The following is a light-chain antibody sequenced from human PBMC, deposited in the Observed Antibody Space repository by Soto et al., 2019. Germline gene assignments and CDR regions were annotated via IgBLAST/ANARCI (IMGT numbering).Light chain of an antibody. CDR1: QDISNN. CDR2: AAS. CDR3: LQHTYLWT. V-gene: IGKV1-17*01. J-gene: IGKJ1*01. Sequence: DIQMTQSPSSLSASVCDSVTITCRASQDISNNLGWFQQKPGKAPKRLIYAASSLQSGVPSRFSGSGSGTEFTLTISSLQPEDFATYYCLQHTYLWTFGQGTKVDIK.